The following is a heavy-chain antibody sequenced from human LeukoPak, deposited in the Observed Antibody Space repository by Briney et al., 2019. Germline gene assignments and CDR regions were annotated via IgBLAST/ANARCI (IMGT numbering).Heavy chain of an antibody. CDR2: IKQDGSEK. D-gene: IGHD2-2*03. CDR1: GFTFSSYW. CDR3: ARDDLDIVVVPAAMRYYYYYYMDV. J-gene: IGHJ6*03. V-gene: IGHV3-7*01. Sequence: PGGSLRLSCAASGFTFSSYWMSWVRQAPGKGLEWVANIKQDGSEKYYVDSVKGRFTISRDNAKNSLYLQMNSLRAEDTAVYYCARDDLDIVVVPAAMRYYYYYYMDVWGKGTTVTVSS.